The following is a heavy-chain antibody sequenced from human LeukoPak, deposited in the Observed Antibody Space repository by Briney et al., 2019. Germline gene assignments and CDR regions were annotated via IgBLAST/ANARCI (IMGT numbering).Heavy chain of an antibody. D-gene: IGHD3-9*01. J-gene: IGHJ4*02. CDR3: AREWWYDILTGLSGGFDY. CDR1: GFTFSSYA. Sequence: PGGSLRLSCAASGFTFSSYAMSWVRQAPGKGLEWVSAISGSGGSTYYADSVKGRFTISRDNSKNTLYLQMNSLRAEDTAVYYCAREWWYDILTGLSGGFDYWGQGTLVTVSS. V-gene: IGHV3-23*01. CDR2: ISGSGGST.